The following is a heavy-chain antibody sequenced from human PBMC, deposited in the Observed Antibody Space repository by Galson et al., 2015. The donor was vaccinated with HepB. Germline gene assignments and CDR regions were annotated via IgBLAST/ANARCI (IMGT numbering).Heavy chain of an antibody. D-gene: IGHD3-9*01. CDR1: GFTFTSSA. CDR3: AAASQYYDILTGYYSFDY. CDR2: IVVGSGNT. Sequence: SVKVSCKASGFTFTSSAMQWVRQARGQRLEWIGWIVVGSGNTNYAQKFQERVTITRDMSTSTAYMELSSLRSEDTAVYYCAAASQYYDILTGYYSFDYWGQGTLVTVSS. J-gene: IGHJ4*02. V-gene: IGHV1-58*02.